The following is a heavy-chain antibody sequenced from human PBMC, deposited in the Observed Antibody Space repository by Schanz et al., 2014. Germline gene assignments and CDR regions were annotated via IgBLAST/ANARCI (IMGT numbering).Heavy chain of an antibody. CDR1: GFNFNTYA. J-gene: IGHJ4*02. V-gene: IGHV3-23*01. Sequence: EVQLLESGGGLAQPGGSLRLACAASGFNFNTYAMSWVRQAPGKGLEWVSGLTEGGGGTYYTDAVKGRFTISRDSSKNTLYLQMNSLRADDTAVYYCAKSKSQLPLFDYWGQGRLVTVSS. CDR3: AKSKSQLPLFDY. CDR2: LTEGGGGT. D-gene: IGHD2-21*01.